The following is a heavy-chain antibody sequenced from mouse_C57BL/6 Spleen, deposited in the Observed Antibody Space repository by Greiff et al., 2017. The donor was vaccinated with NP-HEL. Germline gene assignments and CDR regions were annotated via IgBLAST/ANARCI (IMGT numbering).Heavy chain of an antibody. CDR1: GYSITSGYD. CDR3: ARGPHYYGSSPYWYFDV. CDR2: ISYSGST. Sequence: DVQLVESGPGMVKPSQSLSLTCTVTGYSITSGYDWHWIRHFPGNKLEWMGYISYSGSTNYHPSLKSRISITHAPSKNHFFLKLNSVTTEDTATYYCARGPHYYGSSPYWYFDVWGTGTTVTVSS. D-gene: IGHD1-1*01. V-gene: IGHV3-1*01. J-gene: IGHJ1*03.